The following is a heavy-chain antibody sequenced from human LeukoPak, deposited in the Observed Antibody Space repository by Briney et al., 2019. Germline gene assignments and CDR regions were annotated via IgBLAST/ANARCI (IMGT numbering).Heavy chain of an antibody. CDR2: IKQDGSEK. Sequence: PGGSLRLSCAASGFTFSSYAMSWVRQAPGKGLEWVANIKQDGSEKYYVDSVKGRFTISRDNAKNSLYLQMNRLRAEGTAVYYCARVAEGGWYNNNWFDPWGQRTLVTVSS. J-gene: IGHJ5*02. V-gene: IGHV3-7*01. CDR3: ARVAEGGWYNNNWFDP. CDR1: GFTFSSYA. D-gene: IGHD6-19*01.